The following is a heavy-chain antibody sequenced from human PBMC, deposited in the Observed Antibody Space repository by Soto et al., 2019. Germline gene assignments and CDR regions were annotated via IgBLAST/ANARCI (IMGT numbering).Heavy chain of an antibody. CDR3: AKISPTYYDFWSGYTYFDY. D-gene: IGHD3-3*01. J-gene: IGHJ4*02. CDR2: ISYDGTNK. Sequence: QVQLVESGGGVVQPERSLRLSCAASGFTFSNYGMHWVRQAPGKGLEWVAVISYDGTNKYYADSVKGRFTISRDNSKNTLYLQMNSLRAEDTAIYYCAKISPTYYDFWSGYTYFDYWGQGTLVTVSS. V-gene: IGHV3-30*18. CDR1: GFTFSNYG.